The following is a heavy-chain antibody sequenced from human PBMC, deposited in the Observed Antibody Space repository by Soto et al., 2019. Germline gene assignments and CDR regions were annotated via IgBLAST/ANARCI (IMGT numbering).Heavy chain of an antibody. CDR2: ISSSTSHT. CDR1: GFTFSCYY. CDR3: ARGRGAAADYFDF. Sequence: GGSLILSCAFSGFTFSCYYMTLLRPAPGKGLEWVSYISSSTSHTNYADSVKGRFTISRDNAKNSLFLQMNSLRAEDTAVYYCARGRGAAADYFDFCGQGTLVTVSS. V-gene: IGHV3-11*05. J-gene: IGHJ4*02. D-gene: IGHD6-13*01.